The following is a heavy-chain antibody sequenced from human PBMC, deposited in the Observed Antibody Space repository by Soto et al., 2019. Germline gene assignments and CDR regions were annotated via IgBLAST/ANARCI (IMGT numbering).Heavy chain of an antibody. CDR2: VKQDGSQS. J-gene: IGHJ4*02. V-gene: IGHV3-7*01. D-gene: IGHD6-19*01. Sequence: EVQLVESGGGLVQPGGSLRLSCEASGFTFSRYWMSWIRQAPGKGLEWVANVKQDGSQSYLVDSVKGRFTMSRDNAKNSLFLQINSLRAEDTAVYYGVRDGSSGWHFDSWGQGTLVTVSS. CDR1: GFTFSRYW. CDR3: VRDGSSGWHFDS.